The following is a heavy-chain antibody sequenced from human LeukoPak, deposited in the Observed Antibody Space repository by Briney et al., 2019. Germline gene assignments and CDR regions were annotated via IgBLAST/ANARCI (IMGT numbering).Heavy chain of an antibody. D-gene: IGHD3-3*01. CDR1: GFTFSSNW. V-gene: IGHV3-7*01. Sequence: GGSLRLSCAASGFTFSSNWMTWVRQAPGKGLEWVANIKQDGSEKYYVDSVKGRFTISRDNAKKSLYLQMNSLRAEDTAMYYCARDEYLWSGYYPNQAFDYWGQGTLVTVSS. J-gene: IGHJ4*02. CDR2: IKQDGSEK. CDR3: ARDEYLWSGYYPNQAFDY.